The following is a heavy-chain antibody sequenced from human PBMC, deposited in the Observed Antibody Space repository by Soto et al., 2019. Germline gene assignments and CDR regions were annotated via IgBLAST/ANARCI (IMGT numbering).Heavy chain of an antibody. Sequence: ESGGGLVQPGGSLRLSCAASGFTVSSNYMSWVRQAPGKGLEWVSVIYSGGSTYYADSVKGRFTISRHNSKNTLYLQMNSLRAEDTAVYYCARAETIFGVVIMGLMNWGQGTLVTVSS. J-gene: IGHJ4*02. CDR1: GFTVSSNY. CDR3: ARAETIFGVVIMGLMN. V-gene: IGHV3-53*04. D-gene: IGHD3-3*01. CDR2: IYSGGST.